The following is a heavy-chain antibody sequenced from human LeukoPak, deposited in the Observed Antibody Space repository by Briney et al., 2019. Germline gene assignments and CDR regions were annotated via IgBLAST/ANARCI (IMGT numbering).Heavy chain of an antibody. V-gene: IGHV4-38-2*02. J-gene: IGHJ3*02. Sequence: KPSETLSLTCTVSGYSISSGYYWGWIRQPPGKGLEWIGSIYHSGSTYYNPSLKSRVTISVDTSKNQFSLKLSSVTAADTAVYYCARAGGPNAFDIWGQGTMVTVSS. CDR3: ARAGGPNAFDI. CDR2: IYHSGST. CDR1: GYSISSGYY.